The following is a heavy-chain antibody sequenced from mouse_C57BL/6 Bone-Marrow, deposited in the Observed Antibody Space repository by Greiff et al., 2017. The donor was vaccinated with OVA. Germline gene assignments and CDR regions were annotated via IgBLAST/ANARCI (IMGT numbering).Heavy chain of an antibody. CDR1: GFTFSSYA. J-gene: IGHJ3*01. D-gene: IGHD2-4*01. CDR2: ISDGGSYT. V-gene: IGHV5-4*01. CDR3: ARDPYDYGGFAY. Sequence: EVKLVESGGGLVKPGGSLKLSCAASGFTFSSYAMSWVRQTPEKRLEWVATISDGGSYTYYPDNVKGRFTISRDNAKNNLYLQMSHLKSEDTAMXYCARDPYDYGGFAYWGQGTLVTVSA.